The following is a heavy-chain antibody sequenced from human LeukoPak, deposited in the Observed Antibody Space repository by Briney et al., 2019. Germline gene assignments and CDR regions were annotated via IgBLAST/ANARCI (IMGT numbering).Heavy chain of an antibody. D-gene: IGHD1-26*01. CDR1: EFTFSSYW. V-gene: IGHV3-7*03. CDR2: LKQDGSEK. CDR3: ARRRDSGSLQHFDY. J-gene: IGHJ4*02. Sequence: QTGGSLRLSCAASEFTFSSYWMSWVRQAPGKGLEWVANLKQDGSEKYYVDSVKGRFTISRDNAKNSLYLQMNSLRAEDTAVYYCARRRDSGSLQHFDYWGQGTLVTVSS.